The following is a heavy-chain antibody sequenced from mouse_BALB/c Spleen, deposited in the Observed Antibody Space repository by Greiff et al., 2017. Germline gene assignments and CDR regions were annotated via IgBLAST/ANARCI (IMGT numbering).Heavy chain of an antibody. CDR2: ISSGGSYT. V-gene: IGHV5-6*02. D-gene: IGHD2-3*01. CDR3: ASIYDGYYVFAY. Sequence: DVMLVESGGDLVKPGGSLKLSCAASGFTFSSYGMSWVRQTPDKRLEWVATISSGGSYTYYPDSVKGRFTISRDNAKNTLYLQMSSLKSEDTAMYYCASIYDGYYVFAYWGQGTLVTVSA. J-gene: IGHJ3*01. CDR1: GFTFSSYG.